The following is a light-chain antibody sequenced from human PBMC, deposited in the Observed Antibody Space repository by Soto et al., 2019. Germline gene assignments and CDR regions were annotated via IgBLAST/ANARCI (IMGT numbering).Light chain of an antibody. CDR1: QSVTRN. J-gene: IGKJ4*01. CDR2: GVS. V-gene: IGKV3-15*01. Sequence: EIVMTQSPATLSVSPGERATLSCRDSQSVTRNLSWYQQKPRQAPRLLMYGVSTRATGIPARFGGSGSATEFTLTISSLQSEEFAVYYCQQYSQWPLTFGGGTKVDIK. CDR3: QQYSQWPLT.